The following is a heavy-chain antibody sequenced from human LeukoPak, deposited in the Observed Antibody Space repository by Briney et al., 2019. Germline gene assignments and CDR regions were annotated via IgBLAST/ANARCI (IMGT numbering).Heavy chain of an antibody. CDR2: IYTSGST. CDR1: GGSISSYY. Sequence: SETLSVTCTVSGGSISSYYWSWIRQPAGKGLKWIGRIYTSGSTNYNPSLKSRVTMSVDTSKNQFSLKLSSVTAADTAVYYCARVAIVAAAGTVSGVKLYYYCYMDVWGKGTTVTVSS. D-gene: IGHD6-13*01. V-gene: IGHV4-4*07. J-gene: IGHJ6*03. CDR3: ARVAIVAAAGTVSGVKLYYYCYMDV.